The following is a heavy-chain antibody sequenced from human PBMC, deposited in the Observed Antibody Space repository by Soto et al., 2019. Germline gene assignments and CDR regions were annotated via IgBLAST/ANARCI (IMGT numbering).Heavy chain of an antibody. D-gene: IGHD2-15*01. J-gene: IGHJ1*01. Sequence: GVSLRLSCAAPGFRFGSYALRWVRQAPGEGLEGVSTISGSGGKTFYADSVKGRFSISRDTSQSTLYLQTNSLRAEDTAMYYCARWRYLDHWGQGTRVTVSP. CDR3: ARWRYLDH. CDR1: GFRFGSYA. V-gene: IGHV3-23*01. CDR2: ISGSGGKT.